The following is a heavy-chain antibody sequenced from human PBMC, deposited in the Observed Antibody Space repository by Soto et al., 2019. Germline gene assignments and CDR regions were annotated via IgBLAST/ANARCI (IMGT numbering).Heavy chain of an antibody. CDR1: GYSFTSYW. D-gene: IGHD3-3*01. V-gene: IGHV5-51*01. CDR3: ARREDFWSGPHNRLFDY. J-gene: IGHJ4*02. Sequence: GESLKISCKGSGYSFTSYWIGWVRQMPGKGLEWMGIIYPGDSDTRYSPSFQGQVTISADKSISTAYLQWSSLKASDTAMYYCARREDFWSGPHNRLFDYWGQGTLVTVSS. CDR2: IYPGDSDT.